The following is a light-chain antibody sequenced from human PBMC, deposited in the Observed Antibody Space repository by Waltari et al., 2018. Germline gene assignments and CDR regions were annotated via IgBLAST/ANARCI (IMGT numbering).Light chain of an antibody. CDR2: GQN. J-gene: IGLJ2*01. V-gene: IGLV3-19*01. Sequence: SSELTQDPSVSVALGQTARITCQGDSLRRIYASCYQQRPGQAPILVLYGQNNRPSGIPDRFTGSTSGNTASLTITGAQAEDEADYYCHSRDTSSTRVFGGGTRLTV. CDR3: HSRDTSSTRV. CDR1: SLRRIY.